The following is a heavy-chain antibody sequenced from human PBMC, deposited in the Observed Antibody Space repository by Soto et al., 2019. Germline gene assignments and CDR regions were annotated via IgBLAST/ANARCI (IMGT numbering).Heavy chain of an antibody. CDR3: VMDYFGMGIDC. Sequence: EVQLVESGGGLVQPGGSLRLSCAASGFTFSSYWMHWVRQTPEAGLVWVSQIDSHGSYTTYADSVQGRVTISRYNAKNTQYLYMNSLSAEDTAVFSGVMDYFGMGIDCWGHGALVTVSS. CDR1: GFTFSSYW. V-gene: IGHV3-74*01. CDR2: IDSHGSYT. J-gene: IGHJ4*01. D-gene: IGHD4-17*01.